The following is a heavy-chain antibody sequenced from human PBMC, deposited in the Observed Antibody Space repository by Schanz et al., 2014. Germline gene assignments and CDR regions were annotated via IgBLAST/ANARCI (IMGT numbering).Heavy chain of an antibody. D-gene: IGHD6-13*01. J-gene: IGHJ4*02. Sequence: QVQLQESGPGLVKPSKTLSLTCKVSGDSIANHFWSWVRQIAGRRLEWIGRLHTSGGIDYSRPLKSRLTMSKNPPRNDLSRTLRSVTAADTAVYYCARMSAAGRFDDWGQGLLVTVSS. CDR1: GDSIANHF. CDR2: LHTSGGI. V-gene: IGHV4-4*07. CDR3: ARMSAAGRFDD.